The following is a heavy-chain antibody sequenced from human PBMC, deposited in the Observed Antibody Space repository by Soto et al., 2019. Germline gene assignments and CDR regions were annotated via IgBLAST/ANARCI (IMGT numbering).Heavy chain of an antibody. V-gene: IGHV4-31*03. CDR2: IYYSGST. Sequence: SETLSLTCTVSGGSINSGGYYCSWIRQHPGKGLEWIGYIYYSGSTYYNPSLKSRVTISVDTSKNQFSLKLDSVTAADTAVYYCARENGCSGGSCYSDYWGQGTLVTVSS. J-gene: IGHJ4*02. D-gene: IGHD2-15*01. CDR1: GGSINSGGYY. CDR3: ARENGCSGGSCYSDY.